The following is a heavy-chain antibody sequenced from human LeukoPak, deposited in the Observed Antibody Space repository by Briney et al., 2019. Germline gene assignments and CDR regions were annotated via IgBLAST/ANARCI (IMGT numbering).Heavy chain of an antibody. CDR2: IYYSGST. CDR1: GGSISSSSYY. V-gene: IGHV4-39*01. CDR3: ARGIAATKVKYGGRNWFDP. D-gene: IGHD6-13*01. J-gene: IGHJ5*02. Sequence: PSETLSLTCTVSGGSISSSSYYWGWLRQPPGKGLEWIGSIYYSGSTYYNPSLKSRVTISVDTSKNQFSLKLSSVTAADTAVYYCARGIAATKVKYGGRNWFDPWGQGTLVTVSS.